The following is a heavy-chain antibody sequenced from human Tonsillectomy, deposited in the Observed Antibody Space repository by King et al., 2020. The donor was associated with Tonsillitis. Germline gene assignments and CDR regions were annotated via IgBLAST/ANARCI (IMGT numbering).Heavy chain of an antibody. CDR2: IKEDGCEK. J-gene: IGHJ6*02. CDR3: ARYTSDLPYHFGMDV. Sequence: VQLVESGGGLVQPGGSLRLSCAASGFTFSSYWISWVRQAPGKGRECVANIKEDGCEKYYVDSLKGRFTISRDNAKNSVYLQMNTLRAEDTAVYYCARYTSDLPYHFGMDVWGQGTTVTVSS. CDR1: GFTFSSYW. V-gene: IGHV3-7*01. D-gene: IGHD2-2*01.